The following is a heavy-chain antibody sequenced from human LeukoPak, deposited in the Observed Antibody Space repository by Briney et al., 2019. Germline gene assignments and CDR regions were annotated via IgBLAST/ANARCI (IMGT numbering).Heavy chain of an antibody. V-gene: IGHV4-34*01. CDR1: GGSFSGYY. J-gene: IGHJ6*03. CDR3: ARHGSGSYFRYYYYYMDV. Sequence: SETLSLTCAVYGGSFSGYYWSWIRQPPGKGLEWIGEINHSGSTNYNPSLKSRVTISVDTSKNQFSLKLSSVTAADTAVYYCARHGSGSYFRYYYYYMDVWGKGTTVTISS. CDR2: INHSGST. D-gene: IGHD3-10*01.